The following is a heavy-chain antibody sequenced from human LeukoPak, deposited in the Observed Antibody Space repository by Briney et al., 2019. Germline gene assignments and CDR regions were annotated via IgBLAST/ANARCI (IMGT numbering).Heavy chain of an antibody. CDR3: AKVQAWFDP. J-gene: IGHJ5*02. CDR1: GGSMNNYY. V-gene: IGHV4-59*01. CDR2: IYYSGST. Sequence: SETLSLTCTVSGGSMNNYYWSWIRQPPGKGLEWIAYIYYSGSTMYNPSLKSRVTISVDTSKNQFSLKLRSVTAADTAVYYCAKVQAWFDPWGQGTLVTVSS.